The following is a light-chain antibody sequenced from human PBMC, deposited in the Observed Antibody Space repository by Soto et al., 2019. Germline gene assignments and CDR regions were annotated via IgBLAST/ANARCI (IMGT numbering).Light chain of an antibody. J-gene: IGKJ1*01. V-gene: IGKV3-20*01. CDR1: QSVNSNY. Sequence: EILLTQSPATLSVSSGERATLSCRASQSVNSNYLAWYQQKPGQAPRLLIYGISKRATDIPDRFSGSGSGTEFTLTVSSLQPEDFATYYCLQHNSYPRTFGQGTKVDIK. CDR3: LQHNSYPRT. CDR2: GIS.